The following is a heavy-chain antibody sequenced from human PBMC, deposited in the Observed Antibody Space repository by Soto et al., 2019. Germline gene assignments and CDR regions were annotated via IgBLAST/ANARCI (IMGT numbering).Heavy chain of an antibody. D-gene: IGHD4-17*01. V-gene: IGHV3-48*02. CDR2: ISSSSSTI. Sequence: EVQLVESGGGLVQPGGSLRLSCAASGFTFSSYSMNWVRQAPGKGLERVSYISSSSSTIYYADSVKGRFTISRDNAKNSLYLQMNSLRDEDTAVYYCARVGYGDDGAWYFDLWGRGTLVTVSS. CDR1: GFTFSSYS. CDR3: ARVGYGDDGAWYFDL. J-gene: IGHJ2*01.